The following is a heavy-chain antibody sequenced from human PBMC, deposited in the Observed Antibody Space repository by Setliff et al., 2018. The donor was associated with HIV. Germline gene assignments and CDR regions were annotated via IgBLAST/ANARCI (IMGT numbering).Heavy chain of an antibody. Sequence: SVKVSCKASGGTFSASGFSWVRQAPGQGLEWMGGIIPAFGTADYAQKFQGRVTITADASTSTAYMELISLRSEDTAVYFCARGRSGFNWFDTWGQGTLVTVSS. CDR2: IIPAFGTA. D-gene: IGHD3-22*01. V-gene: IGHV1-69*13. CDR3: ARGRSGFNWFDT. J-gene: IGHJ5*02. CDR1: GGTFSASG.